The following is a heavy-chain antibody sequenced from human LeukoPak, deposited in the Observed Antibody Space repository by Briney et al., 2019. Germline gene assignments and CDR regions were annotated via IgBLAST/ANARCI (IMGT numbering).Heavy chain of an antibody. D-gene: IGHD1-20*01. V-gene: IGHV4-39*07. CDR2: INYSGDT. Sequence: PSETLSLTCTVSGGSISSSSYYWGWIRQPPGKGLAWIETINYSGDTYYNPSLKSRVTISVDSSKNQFSLKLSSVTAADTAVYYCVRLQAVTGNFDYWGQGALVTVSS. CDR3: VRLQAVTGNFDY. CDR1: GGSISSSSYY. J-gene: IGHJ4*02.